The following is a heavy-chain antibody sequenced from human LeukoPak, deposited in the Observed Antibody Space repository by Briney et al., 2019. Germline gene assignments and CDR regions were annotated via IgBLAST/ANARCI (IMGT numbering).Heavy chain of an antibody. V-gene: IGHV4-39*01. CDR1: GGSISSSSYY. CDR3: ARPSGVVT. Sequence: PSETLSLTCTVSGGSISSSSYYWGWIRQPPGKGLELIGSIYYSGRTYYNPSLKSRVTLSVDTSKTQFSLKLSSVTAADTAVYYCARPSGVVTWGQGTLVTVSS. CDR2: IYYSGRT. J-gene: IGHJ5*02. D-gene: IGHD2/OR15-2a*01.